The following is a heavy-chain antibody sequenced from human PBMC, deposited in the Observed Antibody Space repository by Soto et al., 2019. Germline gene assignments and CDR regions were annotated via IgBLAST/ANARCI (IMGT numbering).Heavy chain of an antibody. CDR1: GFTFSSYA. CDR2: ISGSGGST. D-gene: IGHD6-13*01. J-gene: IGHJ4*02. V-gene: IGHV3-23*01. CDR3: AIPLAIAAAGIEDDY. Sequence: EVQLLESGGGLVQPGGSLRLCCAASGFTFSSYAMSWVRQAPGKGLEWVSAISGSGGSTYYADSVKGRFTISRDNSKNTLYLQMNSLRAEDTAVYYCAIPLAIAAAGIEDDYLGQGTLVTVSS.